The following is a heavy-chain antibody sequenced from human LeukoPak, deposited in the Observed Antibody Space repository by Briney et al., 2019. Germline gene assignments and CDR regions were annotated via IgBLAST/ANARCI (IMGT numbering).Heavy chain of an antibody. J-gene: IGHJ4*02. V-gene: IGHV3-11*04. Sequence: LSLTCTVSGGSISNYYWSWIRQPPGKGLEWVSYISSSGSTIYYADSVKGRFTISRDNAKNSLYLQMNSLRAEDTAVYYCARDHYYDLWSGYDYWGQGTLVTVSS. CDR2: ISSSGSTI. D-gene: IGHD3-3*01. CDR1: GGSISNYY. CDR3: ARDHYYDLWSGYDY.